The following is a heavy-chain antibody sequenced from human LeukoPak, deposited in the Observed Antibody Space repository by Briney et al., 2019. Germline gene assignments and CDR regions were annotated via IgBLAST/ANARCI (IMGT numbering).Heavy chain of an antibody. J-gene: IGHJ4*02. CDR1: GYSISSGYY. V-gene: IGHV4-38-2*02. Sequence: SETLSLTCTVSGYSISSGYYWAWIRQPPGKGLEWIGSIFHTGSTCHHPCLKSRVTISVDTSKNQFSLKLNSVTAADTAVYYCARDYSSSSEDYWGQGTLVTVSS. D-gene: IGHD6-13*01. CDR2: IFHTGST. CDR3: ARDYSSSSEDY.